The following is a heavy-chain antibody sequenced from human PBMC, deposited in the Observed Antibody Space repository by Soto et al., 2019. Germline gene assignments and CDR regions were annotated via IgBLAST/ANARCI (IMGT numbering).Heavy chain of an antibody. Sequence: QVQMQESGPGLVKPSQTLSLTCTVSGGSISTGGYYWTWIRQHPGKGLEWIGYIYYSGSTYYNPSLKSRVTISVDTSKNQFSLKLSSVTAADTAVYYCARGLSVTLFDNWGQGTLVTVSS. V-gene: IGHV4-31*03. CDR1: GGSISTGGYY. J-gene: IGHJ4*02. D-gene: IGHD4-17*01. CDR2: IYYSGST. CDR3: ARGLSVTLFDN.